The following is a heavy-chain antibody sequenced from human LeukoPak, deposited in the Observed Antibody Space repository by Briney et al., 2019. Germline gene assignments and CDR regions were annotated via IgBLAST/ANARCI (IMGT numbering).Heavy chain of an antibody. CDR2: ISFDATKE. CDR3: ARFKVGSNTTQKNAFDI. CDR1: GFTFGNYA. D-gene: IGHD1-26*01. Sequence: GSLRLSCAASGFTFGNYAMHWVRQAPGKGLEWVAVISFDATKEYFGKSVKGRFTISRDNSKSTLFLQIHSLRVEDTALYFCARFKVGSNTTQKNAFDIWGRGTVVTVSS. J-gene: IGHJ3*02. V-gene: IGHV3-30*01.